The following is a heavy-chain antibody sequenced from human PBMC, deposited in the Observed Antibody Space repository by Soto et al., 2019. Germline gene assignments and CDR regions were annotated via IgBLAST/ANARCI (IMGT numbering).Heavy chain of an antibody. CDR2: IYPGDSDT. J-gene: IGHJ6*02. CDR3: ARGLRYSGMDV. V-gene: IGHV5-51*01. Sequence: GESLKISCKGSGYTFTNYWIGWVRQMPGKGPEWMGIIYPGDSDTKYNPSFQGQVTISADKSITTTYLQWSSLKAADTAVYYCARGLRYSGMDVWGQGTTVTVSS. CDR1: GYTFTNYW.